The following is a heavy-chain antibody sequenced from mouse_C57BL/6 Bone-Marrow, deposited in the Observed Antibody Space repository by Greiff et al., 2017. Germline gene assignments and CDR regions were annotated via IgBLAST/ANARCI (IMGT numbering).Heavy chain of an antibody. CDR2: ISSGSSTI. V-gene: IGHV5-17*01. Sequence: EVKVVESGGGLVKPGGSLKLSCAASGFTFSDYGMHWVRQAPEKGLEWVAYISSGSSTIYYADTVKGRFTISRDHAKNTLFLQMTSLRSEDTAMYYCARLNWVYAMDYWGQGTSVTVSS. J-gene: IGHJ4*01. D-gene: IGHD4-1*01. CDR1: GFTFSDYG. CDR3: ARLNWVYAMDY.